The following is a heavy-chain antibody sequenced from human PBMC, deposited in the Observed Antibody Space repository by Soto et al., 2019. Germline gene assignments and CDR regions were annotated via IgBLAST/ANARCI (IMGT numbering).Heavy chain of an antibody. CDR3: ARGVWSYYGCDY. J-gene: IGHJ4*02. D-gene: IGHD3-10*01. V-gene: IGHV4-39*01. CDR2: IYSTGST. Sequence: SETLSLTCTVSGGSISSSSYYWGWIRQPPGKGLEWIGSIYSTGSTYYNPSLKSRVTISADTSKNQFSLKLGSVTAADTAVYYCARGVWSYYGCDYWGQGTLVTVPS. CDR1: GGSISSSSYY.